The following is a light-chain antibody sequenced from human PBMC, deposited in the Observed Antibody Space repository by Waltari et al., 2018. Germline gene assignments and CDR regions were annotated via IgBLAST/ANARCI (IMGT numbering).Light chain of an antibody. J-gene: IGLJ2*01. CDR1: SSDVGGYKS. CDR2: DVT. CDR3: CSYAGGDTVV. Sequence: QSALTQPRSVSGSPGQSVTISCTGTSSDVGGYKSVSWYQQHPGKAPKLMISDVTERPSGVPDRCSGSKSGNTASLTISGLQAEDEGDYYCCSYAGGDTVVFGGGTKLTVL. V-gene: IGLV2-11*01.